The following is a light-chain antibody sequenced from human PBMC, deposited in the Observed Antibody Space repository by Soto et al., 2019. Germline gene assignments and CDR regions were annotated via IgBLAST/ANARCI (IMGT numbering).Light chain of an antibody. CDR1: SSNIGSNT. CDR3: AAWDDSLNAL. Sequence: QSVLTQPPSASGTPGQRVTISCSGSSSNIGSNTVNWYQQFPGTAPKLLIYSNNQRPSGVPDRFSGSKSGTSASLAISGLQSDDEAVYYCAAWDDSLNALFGGGTKVTVL. J-gene: IGLJ2*01. CDR2: SNN. V-gene: IGLV1-44*01.